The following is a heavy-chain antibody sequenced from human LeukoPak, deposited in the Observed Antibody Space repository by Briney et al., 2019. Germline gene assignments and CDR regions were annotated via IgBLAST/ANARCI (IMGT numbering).Heavy chain of an antibody. Sequence: GGSLRLSCAASGFTFSSYSMNWVRQAPGKGLEWVSSISSSSSYIYYADSVKGRFTISRDNAKNSLYLQMNSLRAEDTAVYYCARGPAIGSGSYFDYWGQGTLVTVSS. CDR3: ARGPAIGSGSYFDY. J-gene: IGHJ4*02. CDR2: ISSSSSYI. V-gene: IGHV3-21*01. CDR1: GFTFSSYS. D-gene: IGHD3-10*01.